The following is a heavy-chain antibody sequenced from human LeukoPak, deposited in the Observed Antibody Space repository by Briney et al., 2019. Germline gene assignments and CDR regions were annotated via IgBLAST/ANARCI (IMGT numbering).Heavy chain of an antibody. CDR3: AREQGFSSSWYLYYYGMDV. CDR1: GGSFSCYY. J-gene: IGHJ6*02. D-gene: IGHD6-13*01. V-gene: IGHV4-34*01. CDR2: INHRGST. Sequence: SDTLSLTCAVYGGSFSCYYWSWIRQPPGKGLEWRGEINHRGSTNYNPSLKSRVTISVDTYKNQFSLKLSSVTAAGTAVYYCAREQGFSSSWYLYYYGMDVWGQGTTVTVSS.